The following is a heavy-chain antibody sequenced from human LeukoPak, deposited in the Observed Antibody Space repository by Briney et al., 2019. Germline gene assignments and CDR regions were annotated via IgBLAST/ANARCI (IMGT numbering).Heavy chain of an antibody. V-gene: IGHV3-7*01. D-gene: IGHD4-17*01. J-gene: IGHJ6*03. CDR3: ARAKRPTVTDYYYMDA. CDR2: IKQDGSEK. Sequence: PGGSLRLSCAASGFTFSSYWMSWVRQAPGKGLEWVANIKQDGSEKYYVDSVKGRFTISRDNAKNSLYLQMNSLRAEDTAVYYCARAKRPTVTDYYYMDAWGKGTTVTVSS. CDR1: GFTFSSYW.